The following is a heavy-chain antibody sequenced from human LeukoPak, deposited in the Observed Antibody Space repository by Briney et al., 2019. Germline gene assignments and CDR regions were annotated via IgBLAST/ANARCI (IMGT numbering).Heavy chain of an antibody. CDR3: AKGFYCSSSTCLDY. CDR2: ISYDGCNE. CDR1: GFTFSSYG. J-gene: IGHJ4*02. Sequence: GGSLRLSCAASGFTFSSYGMHWVRQAPGKGLEWVAIISYDGCNEYYADSVKGRFTISRDNSKNTLYLQMNSLRAEDTAVYYCAKGFYCSSSTCLDYWGQGTLVTVSS. V-gene: IGHV3-30*12. D-gene: IGHD2-2*01.